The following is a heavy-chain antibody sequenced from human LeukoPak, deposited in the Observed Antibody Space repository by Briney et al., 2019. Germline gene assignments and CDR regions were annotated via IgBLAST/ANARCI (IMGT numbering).Heavy chain of an antibody. CDR1: GFTFSSYA. CDR3: ATLANYYDSSGYDY. J-gene: IGHJ4*02. D-gene: IGHD3-22*01. CDR2: VSGSGGST. Sequence: GGSLRLSCAASGFTFSSYAMSWLRQTPGKGLEWVSAVSGSGGSTFYADSVKGRFTISRDNSKNTLYLQMNSLRAEDTAVYYCATLANYYDSSGYDYWGRGTLVTVSS. V-gene: IGHV3-23*01.